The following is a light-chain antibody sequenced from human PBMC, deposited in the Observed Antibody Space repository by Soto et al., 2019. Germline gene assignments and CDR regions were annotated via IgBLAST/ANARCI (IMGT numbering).Light chain of an antibody. J-gene: IGKJ2*01. CDR3: QQYDSFPNT. Sequence: DIQMTQSASSLSALVGDRVTISCQASHDIGKFLNWFQQKPGKAPRLLIYDASFLETGIPSRFSGSGSGTDFTLTISSLQPEDIAAYFCQQYDSFPNTFGQGTNLEI. CDR2: DAS. CDR1: HDIGKF. V-gene: IGKV1-33*01.